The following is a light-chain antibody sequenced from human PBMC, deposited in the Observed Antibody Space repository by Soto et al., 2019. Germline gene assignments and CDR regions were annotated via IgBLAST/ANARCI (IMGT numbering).Light chain of an antibody. Sequence: QSALTQPPSASGSPGQSVTISCTGTSSDVGAYNYVSWYQQHPGKAPKLMIYEVNKRPSGVPDRFSGSKSGTSASLAISGLRSEDEADFYCAAWDDSLNAVVFGGGTKLTVL. CDR2: EVN. V-gene: IGLV2-8*01. J-gene: IGLJ2*01. CDR1: SSDVGAYNY. CDR3: AAWDDSLNAVV.